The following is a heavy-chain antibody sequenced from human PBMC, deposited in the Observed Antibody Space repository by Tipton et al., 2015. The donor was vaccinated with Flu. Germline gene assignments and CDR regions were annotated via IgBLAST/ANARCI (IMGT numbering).Heavy chain of an antibody. V-gene: IGHV4-39*01. CDR2: IYYSGST. CDR3: ARLSYYDVDLKNFYFEY. J-gene: IGHJ4*02. CDR1: GFTFGNYA. D-gene: IGHD3-10*02. Sequence: ALRLSCTASGFTFGNYAMTWVRQTPGKGLEWIGNIYYSGSTHYIPSLKSRVTISVDTSKNQISLKLSSVTAADTAVYYCARLSYYDVDLKNFYFEYWGRGTLVTVSS.